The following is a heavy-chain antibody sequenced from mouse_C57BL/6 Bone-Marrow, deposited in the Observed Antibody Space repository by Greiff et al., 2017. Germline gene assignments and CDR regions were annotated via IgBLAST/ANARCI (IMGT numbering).Heavy chain of an antibody. Sequence: EVKVVESEGGLVQPGSSMKLSCTASGFTFSDYYMAWVRQVPEKGLEWVANINYDGSSTYYLDSLKSRFIISRDNAKNILYLQMSSLKSEDTATYYCARNYDYDWYFDVWGTGTTVTVSS. CDR3: ARNYDYDWYFDV. D-gene: IGHD2-4*01. CDR1: GFTFSDYY. CDR2: INYDGSST. J-gene: IGHJ1*03. V-gene: IGHV5-16*01.